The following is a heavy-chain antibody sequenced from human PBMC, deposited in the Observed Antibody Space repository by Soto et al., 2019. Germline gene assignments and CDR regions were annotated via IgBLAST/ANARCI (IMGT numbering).Heavy chain of an antibody. V-gene: IGHV3-33*01. CDR3: ARDQIGSWD. D-gene: IGHD3-10*01. CDR1: GFTFSSYG. CDR2: IWYDGSNK. J-gene: IGHJ4*02. Sequence: QVQLVESGGGVVQPGRSLRLSCAASGFTFSSYGMHWVRQAPGKGLEWVAVIWYDGSNKYYADSVKGRFTISRDNSKNTLYLQMNSLRAEDTAVYYGARDQIGSWDWGQGTLVTVSS.